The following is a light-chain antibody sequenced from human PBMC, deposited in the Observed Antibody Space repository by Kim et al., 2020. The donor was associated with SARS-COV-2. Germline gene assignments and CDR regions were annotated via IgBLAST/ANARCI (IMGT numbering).Light chain of an antibody. CDR3: QQYGTPPHT. V-gene: IGKV3-20*01. CDR2: GAS. CDR1: QSVSKNF. Sequence: PGERATLSCRASQSVSKNFLAWYRQRPGQPPSLLIYGASTRATGIPDRISGSGSGTDFTLTITRLEPEDFAVYYCQQYGTPPHTFGQGTKLE. J-gene: IGKJ2*01.